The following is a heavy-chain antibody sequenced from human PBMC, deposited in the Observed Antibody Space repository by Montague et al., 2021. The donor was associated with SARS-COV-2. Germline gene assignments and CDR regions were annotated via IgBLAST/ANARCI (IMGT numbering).Heavy chain of an antibody. D-gene: IGHD5-24*01. CDR1: VAWYSGAD. CDR2: FSQKKNT. J-gene: IGHJ4*02. CDR3: ARIGDGYNAPPGY. V-gene: IGHV4-34*01. Sequence: SETLSLTCSGLVAWYSGADRKSIRLNSRHDGKWYAEFSQKKNTNYNPSLRSRITILVDTSKNQFSLKLSSVTAADTAVYYCARIGDGYNAPPGYWGQGTLVTVSS.